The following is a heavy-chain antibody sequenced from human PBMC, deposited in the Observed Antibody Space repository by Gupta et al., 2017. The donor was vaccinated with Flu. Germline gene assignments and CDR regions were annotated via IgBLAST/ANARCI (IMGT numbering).Heavy chain of an antibody. Sequence: SSYAMSWVRQAPGKGLEWVSGISGSGYSTYYADSGKGRCSIARDTSKNTLDLQINSLRAEDTAVYYCAKDLARGPQRIDKWGQGTL. J-gene: IGHJ4*02. V-gene: IGHV3-23*01. CDR3: AKDLARGPQRIDK. CDR2: ISGSGYST. CDR1: SSYA.